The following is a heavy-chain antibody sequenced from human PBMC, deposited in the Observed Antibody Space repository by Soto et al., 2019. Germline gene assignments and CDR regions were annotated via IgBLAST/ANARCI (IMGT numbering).Heavy chain of an antibody. D-gene: IGHD1-20*01. V-gene: IGHV1-69*12. CDR2: IIPIFGTA. Sequence: QVQLVQSGAEVKKPGSSVKVSCKASGGTFSSYAISWVRQAPGQGLEWMGGIIPIFGTANYAQKFQGRVTITADESTSTADSELSSLRAEDTAVYYCARADATHGITPVNYWGEGTLVTVAS. J-gene: IGHJ4*02. CDR3: ARADATHGITPVNY. CDR1: GGTFSSYA.